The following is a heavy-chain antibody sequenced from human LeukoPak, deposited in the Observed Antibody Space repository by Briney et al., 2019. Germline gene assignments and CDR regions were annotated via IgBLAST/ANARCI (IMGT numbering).Heavy chain of an antibody. Sequence: SETLSLTCTVSGYSISSGYFWGWIRQPPGKGLEWIGTIYNSGSTYYNASLESRVTISVDTSKNQFSLKLSSVTAADTAVYYCAREAPLDYGVYYYYYMDVWGKGTTVTVSS. J-gene: IGHJ6*03. CDR2: IYNSGST. CDR1: GYSISSGYF. CDR3: AREAPLDYGVYYYYYMDV. D-gene: IGHD4-17*01. V-gene: IGHV4-38-2*02.